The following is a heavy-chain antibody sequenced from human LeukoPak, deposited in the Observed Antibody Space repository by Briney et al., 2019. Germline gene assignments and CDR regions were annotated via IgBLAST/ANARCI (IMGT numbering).Heavy chain of an antibody. CDR3: ARAPPSSGYAYHFDI. D-gene: IGHD5-18*01. Sequence: GGSLRLSCAASEFTFSSYWMHWVRQAPGKGLVWVSRIYGDGSITTYTDSVKGRFTISRDNAKNTLYLHMNSLRAEDTAVYYCARAPPSSGYAYHFDIWGQGTMVTVSS. CDR1: EFTFSSYW. V-gene: IGHV3-74*03. CDR2: IYGDGSIT. J-gene: IGHJ3*02.